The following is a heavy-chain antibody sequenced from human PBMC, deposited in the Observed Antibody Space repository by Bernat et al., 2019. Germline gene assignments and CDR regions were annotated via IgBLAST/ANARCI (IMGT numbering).Heavy chain of an antibody. CDR1: GFTFRKYA. J-gene: IGHJ3*02. CDR3: TTDVWDIVVVPI. CDR2: IKSKTDGGTT. D-gene: IGHD2-2*01. Sequence: EVQLLESGGGLVQPGGSLGLSCAASGFTFRKYAMSWVRQAPGKGLEWVGRIKSKTDGGTTDYAAPVKGRFTISRDDSKNTLYLQMNSLKTEDTAVYYCTTDVWDIVVVPIWGQGTMVTVSS. V-gene: IGHV3-15*01.